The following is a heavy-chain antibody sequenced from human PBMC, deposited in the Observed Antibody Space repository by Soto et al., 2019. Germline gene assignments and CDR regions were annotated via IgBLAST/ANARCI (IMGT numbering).Heavy chain of an antibody. CDR3: ARGSAFIGLDY. Sequence: PGGSLRLSCAASGFTFSSYWVHWVRQAPGKGLVWVSHIDNDGSSTTYADSVRGRFTISRDNAKNTLYLQMNSLRAEDTAIYYCARGSAFIGLDYWGQGTPVTVSS. CDR1: GFTFSSYW. J-gene: IGHJ4*02. V-gene: IGHV3-74*03. CDR2: IDNDGSST. D-gene: IGHD1-26*01.